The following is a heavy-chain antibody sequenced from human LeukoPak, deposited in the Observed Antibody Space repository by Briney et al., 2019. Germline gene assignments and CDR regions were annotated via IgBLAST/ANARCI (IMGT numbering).Heavy chain of an antibody. J-gene: IGHJ4*02. CDR3: TRALAYCGGDCYSGDY. V-gene: IGHV3-49*03. CDR2: IRSKAYGGTT. CDR1: GFTFSSYA. D-gene: IGHD2-21*02. Sequence: GGSLRLSCAASGFTFSSYAMSWFRQAPGKGLEWVGFIRSKAYGGTTEYAASVKGRFTISRDDSKSIAYLQMNSLKTEDTAVYYCTRALAYCGGDCYSGDYWGQGTLVTVSS.